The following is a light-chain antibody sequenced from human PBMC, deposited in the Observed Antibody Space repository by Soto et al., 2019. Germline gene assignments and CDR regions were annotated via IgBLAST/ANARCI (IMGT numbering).Light chain of an antibody. CDR2: DAS. CDR3: QQYENLPPT. Sequence: DIQMTQSPSSLSASVGDRVTITCQASQDITKYLNWYRQKPGKAPNLLIYDASKLKTEVPPRFRGPGSGTYFTLTSSSLQPGDIATYFWQQYENLPPTFGGGTRVGSK. J-gene: IGKJ4*01. V-gene: IGKV1-33*01. CDR1: QDITKY.